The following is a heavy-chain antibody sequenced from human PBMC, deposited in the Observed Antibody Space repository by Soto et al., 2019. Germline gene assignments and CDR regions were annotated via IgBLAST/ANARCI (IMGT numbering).Heavy chain of an antibody. J-gene: IGHJ6*02. D-gene: IGHD3-3*01. Sequence: SETLSLTCAVYGGSFSGYSWTWLRQPPGKGLEWIGEINHSGTTDYNPALKSRVTMSADTSKNQFSLRMTSVTAADTAVYYCARARFDYWSHIYYGLDVWGPGAPVTVS. CDR3: ARARFDYWSHIYYGLDV. V-gene: IGHV4-34*01. CDR1: GGSFSGYS. CDR2: INHSGTT.